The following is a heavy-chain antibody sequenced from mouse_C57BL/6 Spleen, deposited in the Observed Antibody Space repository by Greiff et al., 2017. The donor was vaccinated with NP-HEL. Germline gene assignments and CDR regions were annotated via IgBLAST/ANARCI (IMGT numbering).Heavy chain of an antibody. Sequence: QVQLQQPGAELVRPGSSVKLSCKASGYTFTSYWMDWVKPRPGQGLEWIGNIYPSDSETHYNQKFKDKATLTVDKSSSTAYMQLSSLTSEDSAVYYCARRELYYAMDYWGQGTSVTVSS. CDR3: ARRELYYAMDY. V-gene: IGHV1-61*01. CDR2: IYPSDSET. CDR1: GYTFTSYW. J-gene: IGHJ4*01.